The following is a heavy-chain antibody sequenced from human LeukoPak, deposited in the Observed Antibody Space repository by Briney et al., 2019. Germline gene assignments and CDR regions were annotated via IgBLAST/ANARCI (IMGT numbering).Heavy chain of an antibody. CDR3: ARAPAFGELLTDAFDI. V-gene: IGHV3-20*01. CDR2: INWNGGST. D-gene: IGHD3-10*01. J-gene: IGHJ3*02. CDR1: GFTFSDYW. Sequence: GGSLRLSCAASGFTFSDYWISWVRQAPGKGLEWVSGINWNGGSTGYADSVKGRFTISRDNAKNSLYLQMNSLRAEDTALYHCARAPAFGELLTDAFDIWGQGTMVTVSS.